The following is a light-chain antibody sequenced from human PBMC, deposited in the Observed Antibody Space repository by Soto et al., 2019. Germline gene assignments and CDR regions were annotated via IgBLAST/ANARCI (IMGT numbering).Light chain of an antibody. J-gene: IGKJ1*01. CDR1: QNIDRS. CDR3: QHRNSYPWT. CDR2: GAS. V-gene: IGKV1-5*03. Sequence: DIQMTQSPSTLSASVGDRVTITCRASQNIDRSLAWNQQTPGKAPNLLIYGASSLESGVPSRFSGSRSGTEFTLSISSLRPDDFAAYYSQHRNSYPWTFGQGTNVEIK.